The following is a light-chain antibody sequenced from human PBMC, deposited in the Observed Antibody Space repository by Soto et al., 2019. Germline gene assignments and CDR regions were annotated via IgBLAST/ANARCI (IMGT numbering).Light chain of an antibody. V-gene: IGKV1-12*01. Sequence: DIQLTQSPSSVSASVGDRVTITCRARQDIGTWLAWYQQKPGKAPKLLIYVASNLQSGVPSRFSGAASGTDFNLTITRLQPEDFATYHCQQADSFPFTFGPGTKVDFK. J-gene: IGKJ3*01. CDR2: VAS. CDR3: QQADSFPFT. CDR1: QDIGTW.